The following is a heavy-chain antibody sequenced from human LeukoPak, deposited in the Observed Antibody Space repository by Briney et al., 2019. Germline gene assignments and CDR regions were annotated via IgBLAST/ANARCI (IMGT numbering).Heavy chain of an antibody. Sequence: SETLSLTCAVYGGSFSGYYWSWIRQPPGKGLEWIGEINHSGSTNYNPSLKSRVTISVDTSKNQFSLKLSSVTAADTAVYYCARPGYCSSTSCYAYDAFDIWGQGTMVTVSS. CDR1: GGSFSGYY. J-gene: IGHJ3*02. CDR2: INHSGST. CDR3: ARPGYCSSTSCYAYDAFDI. V-gene: IGHV4-34*01. D-gene: IGHD2-2*01.